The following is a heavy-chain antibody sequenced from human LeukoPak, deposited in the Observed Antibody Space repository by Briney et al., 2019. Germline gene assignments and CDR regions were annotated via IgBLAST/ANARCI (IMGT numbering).Heavy chain of an antibody. CDR2: ISHDGRTK. Sequence: GGSLRLSCVVSGFNFDNFAMHWVRQPLGKGLEWVAVISHDGRTKYYADSMKGRVTISRDNSKNTLFLQMNNLRSEDTAVYFCARPSPPGDGYNPPDHWGQGTLVTVSS. J-gene: IGHJ4*02. V-gene: IGHV3-30*04. CDR1: GFNFDNFA. CDR3: ARPSPPGDGYNPPDH. D-gene: IGHD5-24*01.